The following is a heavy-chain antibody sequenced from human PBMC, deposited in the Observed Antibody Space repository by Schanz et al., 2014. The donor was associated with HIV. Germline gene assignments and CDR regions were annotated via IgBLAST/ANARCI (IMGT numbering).Heavy chain of an antibody. D-gene: IGHD2-21*01. CDR1: GFTFSSYG. CDR3: TREGNYYGGSVPGH. Sequence: QVRLVQSGGGVVQPGRSLRLSCAASGFTFSSYGMHWVRQAPGKGLEWVAVIWYDGSNRDYADSVKGRFTISRDNSKNTLYLQLNSLRAEDTATYYCTREGNYYGGSVPGHWGQGALVSVSS. V-gene: IGHV3-33*01. CDR2: IWYDGSNR. J-gene: IGHJ4*02.